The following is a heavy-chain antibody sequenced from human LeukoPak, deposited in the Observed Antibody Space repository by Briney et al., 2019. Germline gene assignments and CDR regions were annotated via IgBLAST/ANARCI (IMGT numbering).Heavy chain of an antibody. J-gene: IGHJ5*02. V-gene: IGHV1-8*01. CDR1: GYTFTSYD. Sequence: GASVKVSCKASGYTFTSYDINWVRQATGHGPEWMGWMSPNSGNTGYAQKFQGRVTMTRNTSITTAYMELSSLRSEDTAVYYCARGSGSYPRSNWFDPWGQGTLVTVSS. CDR3: ARGSGSYPRSNWFDP. D-gene: IGHD1-26*01. CDR2: MSPNSGNT.